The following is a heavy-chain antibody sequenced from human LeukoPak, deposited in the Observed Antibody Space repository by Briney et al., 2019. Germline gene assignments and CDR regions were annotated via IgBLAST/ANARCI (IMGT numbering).Heavy chain of an antibody. CDR2: ISWNGGTT. V-gene: IGHV3-20*04. D-gene: IGHD6-19*01. J-gene: IGHJ4*02. Sequence: GGSLRLSCAVSGFRFDDFGMSWVRQAPGKGLEWVSGISWNGGTTGYADSVKGRFTISRDNAKNSLYLQMNSLRAEGTAVYYCVEQGVAVVSSGYWGQGTLVTVSS. CDR3: VEQGVAVVSSGY. CDR1: GFRFDDFG.